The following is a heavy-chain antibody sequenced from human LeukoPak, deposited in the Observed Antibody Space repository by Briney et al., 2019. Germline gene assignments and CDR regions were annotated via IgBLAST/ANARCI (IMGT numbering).Heavy chain of an antibody. CDR2: INPNSGGT. D-gene: IGHD3-3*01. V-gene: IGHV1-2*06. CDR3: ARDPTRITIFGVAMGAFDI. CDR1: GYTFTSYG. J-gene: IGHJ3*02. Sequence: ASVKVSCKASGYTFTSYGISWVRQAPGQGLEWMGRINPNSGGTNYAQKFQGRVTMTRDTSISTAYMELSRLRSDDTAVYYCARDPTRITIFGVAMGAFDIWGQGTMVTVSS.